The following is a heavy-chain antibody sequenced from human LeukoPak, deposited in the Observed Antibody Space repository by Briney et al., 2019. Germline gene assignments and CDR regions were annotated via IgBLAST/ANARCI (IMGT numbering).Heavy chain of an antibody. D-gene: IGHD3-9*01. CDR1: GFTFSDHY. CDR2: TRNKANSYTT. V-gene: IGHV3-72*01. J-gene: IGHJ4*02. CDR3: AREILTGSTGYFDY. Sequence: GGSLRLSCAASGFTFSDHYMDWVRQAPGKGLEWVGRTRNKANSYTTEYAASVKGRFTISRDDSKNSLYLQMNSLKTEDTAVYYCAREILTGSTGYFDYWGQGTLVTVSS.